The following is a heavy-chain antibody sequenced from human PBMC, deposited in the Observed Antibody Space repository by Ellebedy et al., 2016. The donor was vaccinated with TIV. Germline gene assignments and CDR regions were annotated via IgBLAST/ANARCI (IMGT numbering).Heavy chain of an antibody. V-gene: IGHV3-30*03. CDR1: GFTFSSYG. CDR3: ARESRIAVSGIDF. Sequence: GESLKISXAASGFTFSSYGMHWVRQAPGKGLERVAVISYDGSNKYYVDSVKGRFTISRDNSKNTLYLQMNSLRAEDTAVYYCARESRIAVSGIDFWGQGTLVTVSS. D-gene: IGHD6-19*01. J-gene: IGHJ4*02. CDR2: ISYDGSNK.